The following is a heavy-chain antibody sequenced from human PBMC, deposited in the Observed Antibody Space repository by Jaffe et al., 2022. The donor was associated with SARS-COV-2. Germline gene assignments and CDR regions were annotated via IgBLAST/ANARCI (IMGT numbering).Heavy chain of an antibody. CDR1: EFTFSSYK. D-gene: IGHD1-1*01. J-gene: IGHJ4*02. Sequence: EVQLVESGGGLVKPGGSLRLSCAASEFTFSSYKMNWVRQAPGKGLEWVSSISSGSTYIYYADSVKGRFTISRDNAKNSLSLQVSSLTVEDTAVYYCAREMSTIFDYWGQGTLVTVSS. V-gene: IGHV3-21*01. CDR3: AREMSTIFDY. CDR2: ISSGSTYI.